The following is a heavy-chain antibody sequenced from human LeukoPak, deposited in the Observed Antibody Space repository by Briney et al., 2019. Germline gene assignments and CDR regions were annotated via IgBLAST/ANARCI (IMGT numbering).Heavy chain of an antibody. CDR1: GLGFSSYS. D-gene: IGHD4-23*01. J-gene: IGHJ6*03. CDR3: ARDPIGGLYYYYMDV. Sequence: GGSLRLSCAASGLGFSSYSMNWVRQAPGKGLEWVSCISSSSSYIYYADSAKGRFTISRDNAKNSLYLQMNSLRAEDTAVYFCARDPIGGLYYYYMDVWGKGITVTVSS. CDR2: ISSSSSYI. V-gene: IGHV3-21*01.